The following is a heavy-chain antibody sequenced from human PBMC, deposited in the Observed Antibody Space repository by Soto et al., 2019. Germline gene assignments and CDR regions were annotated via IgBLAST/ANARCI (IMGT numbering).Heavy chain of an antibody. J-gene: IGHJ5*02. CDR2: IYYSGST. CDR1: GGCISGYY. V-gene: IGHV4-59*08. Sequence: SETLSLTCTISGGCISGYYWTWIRQSPGKGLEYIGYIYYSGSTNYNPSLNSRVTISADTSKNQFSLKLRSVTAADTDVYYAYLPRRALYNRFDPRAQRTRVT. D-gene: IGHD2-2*01. CDR3: YLPRRALYNRFDP.